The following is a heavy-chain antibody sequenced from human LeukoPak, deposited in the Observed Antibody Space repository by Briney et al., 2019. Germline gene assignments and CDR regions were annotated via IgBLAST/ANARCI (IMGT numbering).Heavy chain of an antibody. CDR2: IRSKVYGGTT. J-gene: IGHJ6*03. V-gene: IGHV3-49*04. Sequence: TGGSLRLSCRASGFSLGDYGMSWVRQAPGKGLEWVGLIRSKVYGGTTEYAASVKGRFTISRDDSKSIAYLQINSLKTEDTAVYYCTRDFSPRDYYYMDVWGKGTTVTISS. CDR3: TRDFSPRDYYYMDV. CDR1: GFSLGDYG.